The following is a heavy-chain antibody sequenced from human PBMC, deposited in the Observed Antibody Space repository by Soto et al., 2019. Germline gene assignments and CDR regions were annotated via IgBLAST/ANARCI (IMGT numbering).Heavy chain of an antibody. D-gene: IGHD6-25*01. V-gene: IGHV3-30-3*01. CDR2: ISYDGSNK. CDR1: GFTFSSYA. Sequence: QVQLVESGGGVVQPGRSLRLSCAASGFTFSSYAMHWVRQAPGKGLEWVAVISYDGSNKYYADSMKGRFTISRDNSKNTLYLQMNSLRAEDTAVYYCLGGSKQEYAFDIWGQGTMVTVSS. CDR3: LGGSKQEYAFDI. J-gene: IGHJ3*02.